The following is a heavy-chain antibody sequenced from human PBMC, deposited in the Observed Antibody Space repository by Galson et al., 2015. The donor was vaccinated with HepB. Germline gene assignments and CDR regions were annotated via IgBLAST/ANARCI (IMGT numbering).Heavy chain of an antibody. CDR2: IDPSDSYT. Sequence: QSGAEVKKPGESLRISCQGSGYSFTAFWITWVRQIPGKGLEWMGRIDPSDSYTDYSPSFQGHVTISADKSVTTAYLQFSSLKASDTAIYYCARVWLYYFDFWGQGTLVTVSS. V-gene: IGHV5-10-1*01. CDR3: ARVWLYYFDF. CDR1: GYSFTAFW. J-gene: IGHJ4*02. D-gene: IGHD5-12*01.